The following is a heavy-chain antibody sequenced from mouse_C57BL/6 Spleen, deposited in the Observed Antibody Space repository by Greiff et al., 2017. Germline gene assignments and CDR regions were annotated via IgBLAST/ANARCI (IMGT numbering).Heavy chain of an antibody. J-gene: IGHJ2*01. CDR3: ARRGLLRGYVDY. D-gene: IGHD1-1*01. CDR1: GYTFTDYY. V-gene: IGHV1-26*01. CDR2: INPNNGGT. Sequence: VQLQQSGPELVKPGASVKISCKASGYTFTDYYMNWVKQSHGKSLEWIGDINPNNGGTSYNQKFKGKATLTVDKSSSTAYMELRSLTSEDSAVYYCARRGLLRGYVDYWGQGTTRTVSS.